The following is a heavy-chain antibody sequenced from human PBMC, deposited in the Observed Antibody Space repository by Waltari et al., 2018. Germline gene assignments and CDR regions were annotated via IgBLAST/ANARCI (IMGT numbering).Heavy chain of an antibody. V-gene: IGHV1-69*01. CDR3: ARDWGQGQQLVLDY. D-gene: IGHD6-13*01. CDR2: IIPIFGTA. CDR1: GATFSTYA. Sequence: QLVQFGAEVKKPGPRLKVSSRAPGATFSTYAIGWLRQPPGQGLEWMGGIIPIFGTANYAQKFQGRVTITADESTSTAYMELSSLRSEDTAVYYCARDWGQGQQLVLDYWGQGTLVTVSS. J-gene: IGHJ4*02.